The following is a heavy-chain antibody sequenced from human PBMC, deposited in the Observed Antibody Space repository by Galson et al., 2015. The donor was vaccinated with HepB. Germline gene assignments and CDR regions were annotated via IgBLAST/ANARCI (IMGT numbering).Heavy chain of an antibody. V-gene: IGHV5-51*01. J-gene: IGHJ5*02. D-gene: IGHD3-10*01. Sequence: QSGAEVKKPGESLKISCRASRYNLTNSWIGWVRQMPGKGLEWMGVIYPGDSETRYSPSFKGRVSISVDKAMITAYLEWTSLQASDSAMYYCARQGGEGRQWFGELHRFDPWGQGTLVTVSS. CDR2: IYPGDSET. CDR3: ARQGGEGRQWFGELHRFDP. CDR1: RYNLTNSW.